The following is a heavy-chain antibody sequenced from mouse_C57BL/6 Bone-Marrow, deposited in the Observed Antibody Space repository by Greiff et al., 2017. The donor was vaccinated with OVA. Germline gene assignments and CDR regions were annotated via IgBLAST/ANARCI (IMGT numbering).Heavy chain of an antibody. CDR2: IWSGGST. CDR3: ASYYLLDY. D-gene: IGHD2-3*01. J-gene: IGHJ2*01. Sequence: QVQLKQPGPGLVQPSQSLSITCTVSGFSLTSYGVHWVRQPPGKGLEWLGVIWSGGSTDYNAAFISRLSISKDNSKSQVFFKMNSLQADDTAIYYCASYYLLDYWGQGTTLTVSS. CDR1: GFSLTSYG. V-gene: IGHV2-4*01.